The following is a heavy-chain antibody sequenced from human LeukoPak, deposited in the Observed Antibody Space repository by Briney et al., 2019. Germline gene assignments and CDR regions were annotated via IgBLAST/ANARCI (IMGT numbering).Heavy chain of an antibody. CDR3: ARGEWRTLYYYYMDV. CDR1: GYTFTGYY. CDR2: INPNSGGT. Sequence: ASVKVSCKASGYTFTGYYMHWVRQAPGQGLEWMGWINPNSGGTNYAQKFQGRVTMTRDTSISTAYMELSRLRSDDTAVYYCARGEWRTLYYYYMDVWGKGTTVTVSS. J-gene: IGHJ6*03. D-gene: IGHD3-3*01. V-gene: IGHV1-2*02.